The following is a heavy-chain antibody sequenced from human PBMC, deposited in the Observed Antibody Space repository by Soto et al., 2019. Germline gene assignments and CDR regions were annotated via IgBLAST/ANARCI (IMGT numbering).Heavy chain of an antibody. D-gene: IGHD6-13*01. J-gene: IGHJ4*02. CDR1: GYTFTDYY. CDR2: INTDGGGT. V-gene: IGHV1-2*04. CDR3: ARDIYIAAAGTAYDY. Sequence: QVQLVQSGPEVKKPGASVRVSCKASGYTFTDYYIHWVRQAPGQGLEWLGWINTDGGGTNYARKFEGSVIMTRDTSINTVYLEVNGLTSDDTAIYSCARDIYIAAAGTAYDYWGQGTLVTVSS.